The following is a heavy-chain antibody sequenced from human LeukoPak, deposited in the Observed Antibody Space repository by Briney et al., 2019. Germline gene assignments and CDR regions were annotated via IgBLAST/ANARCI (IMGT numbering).Heavy chain of an antibody. J-gene: IGHJ4*02. CDR2: ITGSGVTT. CDR1: GFTFNDYD. CDR3: ARPTSSGSINS. D-gene: IGHD6-19*01. V-gene: IGHV3-48*01. Sequence: GGSLRLSCAASGFTFNDYDMHWVRQAPGEGLEWVSFITGSGVTTSYADSEKGRFTISRDSAKHSLFLQMNSLRAEDTAVYYCARPTSSGSINSWGQGTLVTVSS.